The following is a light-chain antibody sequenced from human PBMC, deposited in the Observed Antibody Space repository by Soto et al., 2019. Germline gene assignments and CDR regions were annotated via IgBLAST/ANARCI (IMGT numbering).Light chain of an antibody. Sequence: EIVLTQSPATLSLSPGERATLSCRASQSVSSYLAWYQQKPGQAPRLLIYDASSRATGISARFSGSGSGTDFTLTISSLEPEDFAVYHCQQYAYMWTFGQGTKVEIK. J-gene: IGKJ1*01. CDR1: QSVSSY. CDR3: QQYAYMWT. CDR2: DAS. V-gene: IGKV3-11*01.